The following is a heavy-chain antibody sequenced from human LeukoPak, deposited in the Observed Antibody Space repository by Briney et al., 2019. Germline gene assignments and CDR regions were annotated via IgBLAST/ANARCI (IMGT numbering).Heavy chain of an antibody. J-gene: IGHJ4*02. CDR3: ARVIRYFDWLPLDY. Sequence: GRSLRLSCAASGFTFSSYAMHWVPQAPGKGLEWVAVISYDGSNKYYADSVKGRFTISRDNSKNTLYLQMNSLRAEDTAVYYCARVIRYFDWLPLDYWGQGTLVTVTS. CDR2: ISYDGSNK. D-gene: IGHD3-9*01. CDR1: GFTFSSYA. V-gene: IGHV3-30-3*01.